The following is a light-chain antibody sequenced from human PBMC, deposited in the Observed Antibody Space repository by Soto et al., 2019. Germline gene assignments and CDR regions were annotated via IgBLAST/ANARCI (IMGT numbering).Light chain of an antibody. Sequence: QSALTQPPSVSGAPGQRVSISCTGSTSNIGAPYDVHWYQHLPGTAPKLLIYGDNNRPSGVPDRFSGSKSGTSASLAITRLQAEGEADYYCQSYDISLHNYVFGTGTKVTVL. J-gene: IGLJ1*01. CDR3: QSYDISLHNYV. CDR2: GDN. V-gene: IGLV1-40*01. CDR1: TSNIGAPYD.